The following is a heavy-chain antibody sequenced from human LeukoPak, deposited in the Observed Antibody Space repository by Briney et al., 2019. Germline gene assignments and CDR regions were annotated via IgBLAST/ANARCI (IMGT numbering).Heavy chain of an antibody. V-gene: IGHV3-53*01. CDR2: IYSGGST. CDR3: AKDHSSSWYYYYYGMDV. Sequence: PGGSLRLSCAASGFTVSSNYMSWVRQAPGKGLEWVSVIYSGGSTYYADSVKGRFTISRDNSKNTLYLQMNSLRAEDTAVYYCAKDHSSSWYYYYYGMDVWGQGTTVTVSS. J-gene: IGHJ6*02. D-gene: IGHD6-13*01. CDR1: GFTVSSNY.